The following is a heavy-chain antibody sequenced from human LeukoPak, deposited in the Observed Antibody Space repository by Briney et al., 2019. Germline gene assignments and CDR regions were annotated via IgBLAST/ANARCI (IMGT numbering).Heavy chain of an antibody. CDR1: GFTFSSYA. CDR3: AKDFEAREAANLHY. CDR2: ISGSGGST. Sequence: GGSLRLSCAASGFTFSSYAMSWVRQAPGKGLEWVSAISGSGGSTYYADSVKGRFTISRDNSKNTLYLQMNSLRAEDTAVYYCAKDFEAREAANLHYWGQGTLVTVSS. V-gene: IGHV3-23*01. J-gene: IGHJ4*02. D-gene: IGHD6-25*01.